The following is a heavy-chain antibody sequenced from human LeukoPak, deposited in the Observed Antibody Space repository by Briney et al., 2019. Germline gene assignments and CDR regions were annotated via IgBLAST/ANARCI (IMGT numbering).Heavy chain of an antibody. CDR3: ARGRPSPVIRITMVRQDAFDI. CDR1: GYTFTGYY. D-gene: IGHD3-10*01. J-gene: IGHJ3*02. V-gene: IGHV1-2*02. CDR2: INPNSGGT. Sequence: ASVKVSCKASGYTFTGYYMHWVRQASGQGLEWMGWINPNSGGTNYAQKFQGRVTMTRDTSISTAYMELSRLRSDDTAVYYCARGRPSPVIRITMVRQDAFDIWGQGTMVTVSS.